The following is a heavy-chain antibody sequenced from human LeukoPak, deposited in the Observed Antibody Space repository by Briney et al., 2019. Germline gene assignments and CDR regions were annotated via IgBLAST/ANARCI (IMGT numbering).Heavy chain of an antibody. Sequence: GSSVKVSCKASGGTFISYAISWVRQAPGQGLEWMGGIIPIFGTANYAQKFQGRVTITANESTSTAYMELSSLRSEDTAVYYCARDQLELLSNYYYYYGMDVWGQGTTVTVSS. CDR1: GGTFISYA. CDR2: IIPIFGTA. CDR3: ARDQLELLSNYYYYYGMDV. D-gene: IGHD2-2*01. J-gene: IGHJ6*02. V-gene: IGHV1-69*01.